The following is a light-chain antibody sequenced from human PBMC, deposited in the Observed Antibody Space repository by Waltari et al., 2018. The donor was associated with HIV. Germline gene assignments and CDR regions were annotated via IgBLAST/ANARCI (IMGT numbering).Light chain of an antibody. V-gene: IGLV1-40*01. CDR2: GNN. J-gene: IGLJ2*01. CDR1: SSNIGAGYD. Sequence: QSVLTQPPSVSGAPGQRVTISCTGSSSNIGAGYDVHWYQQLPGTAPKLPIYGNNNRPSGVPDRFSGSKSGTSASLAITGLRAADEADYYCQSYDSSLSGDVIFGGGTTLTVL. CDR3: QSYDSSLSGDVI.